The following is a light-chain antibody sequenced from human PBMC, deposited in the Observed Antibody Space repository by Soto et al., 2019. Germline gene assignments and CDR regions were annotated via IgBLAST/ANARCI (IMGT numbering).Light chain of an antibody. CDR3: SSYSSSTVRYV. CDR1: SSDVGSYDF. Sequence: QAVVTQPASVSGSPGQSITMSCTGTSSDVGSYDFVSWYQHHPGKAPKLLIYEVSNRPSGVSARFSGSKSDNTASLTISGLQAADEADYFCSSYSSSTVRYVFGSGTKLTVL. V-gene: IGLV2-14*01. J-gene: IGLJ1*01. CDR2: EVS.